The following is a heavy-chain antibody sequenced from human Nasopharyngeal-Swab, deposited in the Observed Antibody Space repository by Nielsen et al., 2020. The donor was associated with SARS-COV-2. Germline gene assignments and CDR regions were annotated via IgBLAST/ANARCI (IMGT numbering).Heavy chain of an antibody. CDR1: GFDFWKYA. D-gene: IGHD2-21*02. CDR2: VSHNDGGLT. Sequence: GESLKISCAASGFDFWKYAMSWVRQAPGKGLEWVSTVSHNDGGLTFYADSVKGRFTISSDTSKTTVSLQMNSLRAEDTAVYYCAKDDFCPACAFDVWGQGTIVTVSS. J-gene: IGHJ3*01. V-gene: IGHV3-23*01. CDR3: AKDDFCPACAFDV.